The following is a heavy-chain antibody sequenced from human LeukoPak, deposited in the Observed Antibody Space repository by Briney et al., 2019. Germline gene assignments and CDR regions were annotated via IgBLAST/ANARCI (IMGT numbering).Heavy chain of an antibody. CDR2: ISGSGGGT. J-gene: IGHJ4*02. D-gene: IGHD6-19*01. CDR3: AKVASADAQARLNY. CDR1: GFTFSSYA. Sequence: GGSLRLSCAASGFTFSSYAMSWVRQAPGKGLEWVSAISGSGGGTYYADSVKDRFTISRDYSSNTLYLQMNSLRADDTAVYYCAKVASADAQARLNYWGQGTLVTVSS. V-gene: IGHV3-23*01.